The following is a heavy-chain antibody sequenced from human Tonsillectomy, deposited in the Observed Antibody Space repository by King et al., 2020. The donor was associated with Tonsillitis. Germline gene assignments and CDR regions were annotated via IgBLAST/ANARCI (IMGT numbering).Heavy chain of an antibody. CDR1: GFTFSTYG. J-gene: IGHJ4*02. V-gene: IGHV3-30*02. D-gene: IGHD3-10*02. CDR2: IRGDGRDI. Sequence: VQLVESGGGVVQPGRSLRLSCAASGFTFSTYGFHWVRQTPGKGLEWVACIRGDGRDICYIDSVKGRFTISRDNSKNTVYLQMNSLRAEDTAIYYCAKDGHVPWGRFVGYSGQGALVTVSS. CDR3: AKDGHVPWGRFVGY.